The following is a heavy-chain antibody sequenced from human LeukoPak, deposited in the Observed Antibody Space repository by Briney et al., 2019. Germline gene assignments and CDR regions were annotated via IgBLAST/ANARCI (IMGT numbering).Heavy chain of an antibody. CDR1: GYSFTSYW. CDR2: IYPGDSDT. D-gene: IGHD6-19*01. Sequence: GESLKISCKGSGYSFTSYWIGWVRQMPGKGLEWMGIIYPGDSDTRYSPSFQGQVTISADKSISTAYLRWSSLKASDTAMYYCARATAVAGTYYYYGMDVWGQGTTVTVSS. CDR3: ARATAVAGTYYYYGMDV. J-gene: IGHJ6*02. V-gene: IGHV5-51*01.